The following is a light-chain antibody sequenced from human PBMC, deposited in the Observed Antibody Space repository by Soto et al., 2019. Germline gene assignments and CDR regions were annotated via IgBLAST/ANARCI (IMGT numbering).Light chain of an antibody. V-gene: IGKV3-20*01. Sequence: EIVLTQSPGTLSLSPGERFTLSCRASLTVSDDYLAWYQHKAGQAPRLLIYDASTRPTGIPDRFRASGSGTDFTLTISRLEPEDFAVYYCQQYSNVPLTFGQGTKVEVK. CDR1: LTVSDDY. J-gene: IGKJ1*01. CDR3: QQYSNVPLT. CDR2: DAS.